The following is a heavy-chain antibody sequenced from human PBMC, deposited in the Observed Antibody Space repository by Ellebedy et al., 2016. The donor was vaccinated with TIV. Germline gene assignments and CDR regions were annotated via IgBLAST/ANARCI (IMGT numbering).Heavy chain of an antibody. CDR1: GLTFSNTT. CDR2: ISKSGSLI. D-gene: IGHD6-13*01. J-gene: IGHJ5*02. CDR3: ATRLAAAGGT. V-gene: IGHV3-21*06. Sequence: PGGSLRLSCATSGLTFSNTTMNWVRQVPGKGLEWVSSISKSGSLIHYADSVKGRFTVSRDNAKSSVYLQIQSLRVEDTAIYYCATRLAAAGGTWGQGTLVTVSS.